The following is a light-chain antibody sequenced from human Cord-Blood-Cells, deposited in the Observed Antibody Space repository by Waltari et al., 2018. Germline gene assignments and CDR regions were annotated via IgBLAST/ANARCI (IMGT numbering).Light chain of an antibody. V-gene: IGKV2-30*01. Sequence: VVMTQSPLSLPVTLGQPASISSRSSQSLLYSDGNTYLNWFQLRPGQSPRRLIYKVSNQDSGVPDRFSVIGSGTDCTLKISRVVSEYVGFYYGMQGTQGRTVGQGTKEEIK. CDR2: KVS. J-gene: IGKJ1*01. CDR1: QSLLYSDGNTY. CDR3: MQGTQGRT.